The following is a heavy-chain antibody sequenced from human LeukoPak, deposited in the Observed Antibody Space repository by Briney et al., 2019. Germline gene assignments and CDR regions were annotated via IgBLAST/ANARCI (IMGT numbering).Heavy chain of an antibody. CDR2: INHSGST. D-gene: IGHD4-11*01. V-gene: IGHV4-34*01. CDR3: ARTLRDYTNYPAPGVNWFDP. CDR1: GGSFSGYY. Sequence: SETLSLTCAVYGGSFSGYYWSWIRQPPGKGLEWIGEINHSGSTNYNPSLKSRVTISVDTSKNQFSLKLSSVTAADTAVYYCARTLRDYTNYPAPGVNWFDPSGQGTLVTVSS. J-gene: IGHJ5*02.